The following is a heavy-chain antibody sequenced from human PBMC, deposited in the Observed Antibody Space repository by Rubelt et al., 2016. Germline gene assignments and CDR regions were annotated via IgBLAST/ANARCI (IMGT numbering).Heavy chain of an antibody. V-gene: IGHV1-69*04. CDR2: IFPILGIA. J-gene: IGHJ4*02. CDR1: GGTFSSYA. CDR3: ARDTRYSSSSNFDY. Sequence: QVQLVQSGAEVKKPGSSVKVSCKASGGTFSSYAISWVRQAPGQGLEWMGRIFPILGIANYAQKLQGRVTMTTDTSTSTAYMELRSLRSDDTAVYYCARDTRYSSSSNFDYWGQGTLVTVSS. D-gene: IGHD6-13*01.